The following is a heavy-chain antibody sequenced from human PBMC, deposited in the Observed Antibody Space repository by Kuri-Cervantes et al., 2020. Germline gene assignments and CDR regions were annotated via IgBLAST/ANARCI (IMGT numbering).Heavy chain of an antibody. CDR3: ARDKGDS. J-gene: IGHJ5*01. Sequence: ESLKISCTVSGGSIRSSSYYWGWIRQPPGKGLEWIGSIYYSGSTYYNPSLKSRVTISVDTSKNQFSLKLSSVTAADTAVYYCARDKGDSWGQGTLVTVSS. CDR1: GGSIRSSSYY. V-gene: IGHV4-39*02. CDR2: IYYSGST.